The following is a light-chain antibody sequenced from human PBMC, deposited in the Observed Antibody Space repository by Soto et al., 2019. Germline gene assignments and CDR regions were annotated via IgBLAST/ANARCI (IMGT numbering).Light chain of an antibody. CDR1: QSVTSNY. J-gene: IGKJ1*01. CDR3: QHYATSLTT. Sequence: EIVLTRSPGTLSLSPGERATLSCGASQSVTSNYLAWYQQKPGQAPRLLIYGSSTRATGIPDRFTGSGSGTDFTLTISRLEPEDFAVYYCQHYATSLTTFGQGTRVEIK. CDR2: GSS. V-gene: IGKV3-20*01.